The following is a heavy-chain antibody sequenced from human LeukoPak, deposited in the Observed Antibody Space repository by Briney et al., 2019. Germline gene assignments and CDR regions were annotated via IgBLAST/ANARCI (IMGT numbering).Heavy chain of an antibody. V-gene: IGHV3-48*01. CDR1: GFTFSSYS. J-gene: IGHJ4*02. D-gene: IGHD6-6*01. CDR2: ISSSSSTI. Sequence: GGSLRLSCAASGFTFSSYSMIWVRQAPGKGLEWVSYISSSSSTIYYADSVKGRFTISRDNAKNSLYLQMNSLRAEDTAVYYCARDYSSSSLDYWGQGTLVTVSS. CDR3: ARDYSSSSLDY.